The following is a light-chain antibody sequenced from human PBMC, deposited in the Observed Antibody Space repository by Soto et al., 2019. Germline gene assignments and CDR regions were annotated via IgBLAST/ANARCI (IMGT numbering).Light chain of an antibody. V-gene: IGKV3-20*01. J-gene: IGKJ1*01. CDR2: GGS. CDR3: QDYGTSHPWT. CDR1: QNIRGNE. Sequence: VLTQSPGALSLSPGEGVTLSCRASQNIRGNELAWYRQKRGQAPRLLMYGGSTRADGIPDRFSGRGTGTNFTLTISRLEPEDSAVYYCQDYGTSHPWTSGQGTKLEIK.